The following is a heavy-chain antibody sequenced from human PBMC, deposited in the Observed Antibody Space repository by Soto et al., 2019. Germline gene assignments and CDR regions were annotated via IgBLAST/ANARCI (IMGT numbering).Heavy chain of an antibody. CDR1: GYTFTGYY. CDR3: AGNWNDGDDYFDY. Sequence: QVQLVQSGAEVKKPGASVKVSCKASGYTFTGYYLHWVRQAPGHGPEGMGWINPKSGGTTYSKKFQGRVTMTRATAISTAYMALRRLRSDATAVYYCAGNWNDGDDYFDYWGQGTLVTVSS. CDR2: INPKSGGT. V-gene: IGHV1-2*02. D-gene: IGHD1-1*01. J-gene: IGHJ4*02.